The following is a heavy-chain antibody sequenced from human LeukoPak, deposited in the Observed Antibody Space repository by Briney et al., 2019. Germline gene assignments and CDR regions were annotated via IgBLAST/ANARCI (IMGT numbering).Heavy chain of an antibody. J-gene: IGHJ4*02. V-gene: IGHV3-20*04. D-gene: IGHD6-25*01. CDR1: ALTAAVRR. CDR3: FRGSSGGPIDY. Sequence: PGGSLRLSCPLPALTAAVRRARAARHAPGKGLEWVSGINRNGGSTGYADSVKGRFTISRDNAKNSLSPQINSLRPVYTGLYYCFRGSSGGPIDYWGQGTLVTVSS. CDR2: INRNGGST.